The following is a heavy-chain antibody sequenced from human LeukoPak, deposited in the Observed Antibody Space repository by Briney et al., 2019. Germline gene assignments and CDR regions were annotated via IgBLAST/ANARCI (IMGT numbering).Heavy chain of an antibody. CDR3: AKACRIQLWFPFDY. CDR2: ISGSCGST. CDR1: GFTFSSYA. Sequence: GGSLRLSCAASGFTFSSYAMSWVRQSPGKGLEWVSAISGSCGSTYYADSVKGRFTISRDNSKNTLYLQMNSLRAEDTAVYYCAKACRIQLWFPFDYWGQGTLVTVSS. D-gene: IGHD5-18*01. J-gene: IGHJ4*02. V-gene: IGHV3-23*01.